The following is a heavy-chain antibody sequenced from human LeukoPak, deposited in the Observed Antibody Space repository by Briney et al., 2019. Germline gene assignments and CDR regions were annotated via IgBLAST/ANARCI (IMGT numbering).Heavy chain of an antibody. V-gene: IGHV4-61*01. CDR2: IYYSGST. J-gene: IGHJ4*02. CDR1: GGSISSSSYY. Sequence: SETLSLTCTVSGGSISSSSYYWSWIRQPPGKRLEWIGYIYYSGSTSYNPSLKSRVTISVDTSKNQFSLKVSSVTAADTAVYYCARVRYSSDWSRAYFDYWGQGTLVTVSS. CDR3: ARVRYSSDWSRAYFDY. D-gene: IGHD6-19*01.